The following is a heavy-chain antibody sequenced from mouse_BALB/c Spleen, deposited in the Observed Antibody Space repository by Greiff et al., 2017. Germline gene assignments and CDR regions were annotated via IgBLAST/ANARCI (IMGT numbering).Heavy chain of an antibody. Sequence: EVKVVESGGGLVQPGGSRKLSCAASGFTFSDYGMAWVRQAPGKGPEWVAFISNLAYSIYYADTVTGRFTISRENAKNTLYLEMSSLRSEDTAMYYCARDRDNWFDYWGQGTTLTVSS. CDR2: ISNLAYSI. V-gene: IGHV5-15*02. J-gene: IGHJ2*01. CDR1: GFTFSDYG. CDR3: ARDRDNWFDY. D-gene: IGHD4-1*02.